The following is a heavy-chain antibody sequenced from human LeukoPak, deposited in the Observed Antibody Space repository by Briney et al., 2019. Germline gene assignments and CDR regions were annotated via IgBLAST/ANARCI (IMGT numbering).Heavy chain of an antibody. D-gene: IGHD1-26*01. J-gene: IGHJ4*02. CDR3: ARGSGSYAFYYFDY. V-gene: IGHV3-7*04. Sequence: GGSLRLSCAASGFTFSSYWMSWVRQAPGKGLEWVANIKQDGSEKYYVDSVKGRFTISRDNAKNSLYLQMNSLRAEDTAVYYCARGSGSYAFYYFDYWGQGTLVTVSS. CDR1: GFTFSSYW. CDR2: IKQDGSEK.